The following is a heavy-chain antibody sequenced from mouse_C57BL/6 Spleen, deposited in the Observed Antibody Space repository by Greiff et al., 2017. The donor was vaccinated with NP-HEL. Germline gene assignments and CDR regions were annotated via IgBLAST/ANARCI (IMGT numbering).Heavy chain of an antibody. Sequence: VQLQQSGPELVKPGASVKISCKASGYAFSSSWMNWVKQRPGKGLEWIGRIYPGDGDTNYNGKFKGKATLTADKYSSTAYMQLSSLTSEDSAVYFCARLCDYDLYYFDYWGQGTTLTVSS. CDR3: ARLCDYDLYYFDY. J-gene: IGHJ2*01. CDR1: GYAFSSSW. D-gene: IGHD2-4*01. V-gene: IGHV1-82*01. CDR2: IYPGDGDT.